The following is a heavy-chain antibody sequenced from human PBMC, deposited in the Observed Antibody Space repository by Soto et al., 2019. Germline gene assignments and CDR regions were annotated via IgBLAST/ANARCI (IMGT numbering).Heavy chain of an antibody. J-gene: IGHJ3*02. Sequence: QVQLVQSGAEVKKPGASVKVSCKASGYTFTNYAIHWVRQAPGQRLEWMGWINAGNRNTEYSQKFQGRVIMTKDTSARTAYMELSSLRSEDTAVYYCARGYDYVWGSYRSDAFDIWGQGTMVTVSS. CDR2: INAGNRNT. V-gene: IGHV1-3*01. D-gene: IGHD3-16*02. CDR1: GYTFTNYA. CDR3: ARGYDYVWGSYRSDAFDI.